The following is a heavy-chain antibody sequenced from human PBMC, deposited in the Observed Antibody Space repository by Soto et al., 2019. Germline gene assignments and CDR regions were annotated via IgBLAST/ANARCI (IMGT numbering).Heavy chain of an antibody. CDR2: IVVGSGNT. CDR1: GFTFTSSA. Sequence: SVKVSCKASGFTFTSSAVQWVRQARGQRLEWIGWIVVGSGNTNYAQKFQERVTITRDMSTSTAYMELSSLRSEDTAVYYCAAAIQRVDTAMLDAFDIWGQGTMVTVSS. V-gene: IGHV1-58*01. J-gene: IGHJ3*02. D-gene: IGHD5-18*01. CDR3: AAAIQRVDTAMLDAFDI.